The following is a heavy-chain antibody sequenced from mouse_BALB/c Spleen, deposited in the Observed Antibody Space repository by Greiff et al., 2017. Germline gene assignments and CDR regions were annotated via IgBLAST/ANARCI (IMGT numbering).Heavy chain of an antibody. V-gene: IGHV1S137*01. CDR3: ATGTAWFAD. CDR1: GYTFTDYA. Sequence: QVQLQQSGPELVRPGVSVKISCKASGYTFTDYAMHWVKQSHAQGLEWIGVISTYSGNTNYNQKFKGKATMTVDKSSSTAYMQLASLTSEDSAIYYGATGTAWFADWGQGTLVTVSA. J-gene: IGHJ3*01. D-gene: IGHD3-3*01. CDR2: ISTYSGNT.